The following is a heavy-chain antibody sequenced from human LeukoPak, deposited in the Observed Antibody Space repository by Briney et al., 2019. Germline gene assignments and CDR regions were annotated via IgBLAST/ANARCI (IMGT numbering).Heavy chain of an antibody. Sequence: ASVKVSCKASGYTFTGYYMHWVRQAPGQGLEWMGWINPNSGGTNYAQKFQGRATLTRDTSISTAYMELSRLRSDDTAVYYCARGAQYYCSGGSCSSGYRSGWSGDVWGQGNTVTVSS. CDR3: ARGAQYYCSGGSCSSGYRSGWSGDV. CDR1: GYTFTGYY. CDR2: INPNSGGT. D-gene: IGHD2-15*01. J-gene: IGHJ6*02. V-gene: IGHV1-2*02.